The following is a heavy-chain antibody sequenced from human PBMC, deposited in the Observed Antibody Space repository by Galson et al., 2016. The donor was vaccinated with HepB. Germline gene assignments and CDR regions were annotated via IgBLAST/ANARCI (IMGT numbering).Heavy chain of an antibody. CDR2: ISYDGTNK. CDR1: GFTFSNYA. V-gene: IGHV3-30*01. D-gene: IGHD3-10*01. CDR3: ARPSSGAFDI. J-gene: IGHJ3*02. Sequence: SLRLSCAASGFTFSNYAMRWVRQAPGKGLEWVTFISYDGTNKHYVDSVKGRFTISRDNSKNTLYLEMNSLRDEDMAVYYCARPSSGAFDIWGQGTLVTVSS.